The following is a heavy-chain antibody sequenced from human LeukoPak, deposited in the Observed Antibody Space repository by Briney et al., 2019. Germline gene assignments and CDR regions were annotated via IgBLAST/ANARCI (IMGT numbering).Heavy chain of an antibody. V-gene: IGHV4-59*09. Sequence: LEWIGKIYYSGSTNYNPSLRSRVIISVDTSQNQFSLKVNSMTAADTAVYYCARGGQNFDYWGQGTLVTVSS. CDR2: IYYSGST. J-gene: IGHJ4*02. CDR3: ARGGQNFDY.